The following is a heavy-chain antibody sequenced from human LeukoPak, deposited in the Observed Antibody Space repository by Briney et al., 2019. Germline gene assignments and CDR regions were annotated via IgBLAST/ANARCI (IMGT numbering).Heavy chain of an antibody. CDR1: GFTFSSYA. V-gene: IGHV3-23*01. CDR2: ISGSGGRT. D-gene: IGHD3-22*01. J-gene: IGHJ4*02. CDR3: VEGGAPSYYDGSGDAYFDY. Sequence: GGSLRLSCAASGFTFSSYAMSWVRQAPGKGLEWVSVISGSGGRTSYADSVKGRFTVSRDNSKNTLYLQMNSLRAEDTAVYFCVEGGAPSYYDGSGDAYFDYWGQGTLVTVSS.